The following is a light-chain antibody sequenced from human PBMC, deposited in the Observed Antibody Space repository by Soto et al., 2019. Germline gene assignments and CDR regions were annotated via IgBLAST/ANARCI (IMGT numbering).Light chain of an antibody. CDR2: DNS. Sequence: QSVLTQPPSVSAAPGQKVTISCSGSSSNIGNNYVSWYQQLPGIAPKLLIYDNSKRPSGIPDRFSGSKSATSATLGITGLQTGDEADYYCGTWDSSLSGVVFGGGTKVTVL. CDR3: GTWDSSLSGVV. CDR1: SSNIGNNY. V-gene: IGLV1-51*01. J-gene: IGLJ2*01.